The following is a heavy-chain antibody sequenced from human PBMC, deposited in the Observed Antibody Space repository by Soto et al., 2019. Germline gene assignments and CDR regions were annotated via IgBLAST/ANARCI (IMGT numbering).Heavy chain of an antibody. CDR3: ARRGFVGNWFDP. D-gene: IGHD5-12*01. J-gene: IGHJ5*02. Sequence: ASVKGSCKASGYTFTSYGISWVRQAPGQGLEWMGWISAYNGNTNYAQKLQGRVTMTTDTSTSTAYMELRSLRSDDTAVYDCARRGFVGNWFDPWGQGTLVTVSS. V-gene: IGHV1-18*01. CDR2: ISAYNGNT. CDR1: GYTFTSYG.